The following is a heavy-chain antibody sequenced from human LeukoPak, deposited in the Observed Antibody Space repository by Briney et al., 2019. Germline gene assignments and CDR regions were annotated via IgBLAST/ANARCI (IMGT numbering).Heavy chain of an antibody. D-gene: IGHD3-16*02. CDR1: GFTFSSYG. Sequence: PGGSLRLSCAASGFTFSSYGMHWVRQAPGKGLEWVAVISYDGSHKEYADSVKGRFTISRDNPKSTLYLQMSSLRREDTAVYYCARDGGPPDYVWGTYRYTNSFDPWGQGTLVTVSS. V-gene: IGHV3-30*03. CDR2: ISYDGSHK. J-gene: IGHJ5*02. CDR3: ARDGGPPDYVWGTYRYTNSFDP.